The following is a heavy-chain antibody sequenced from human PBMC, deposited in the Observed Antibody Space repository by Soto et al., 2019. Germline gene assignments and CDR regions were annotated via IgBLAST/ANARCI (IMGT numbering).Heavy chain of an antibody. J-gene: IGHJ4*02. D-gene: IGHD6-6*01. V-gene: IGHV3-7*01. Sequence: GGSLRLSCAVSGFTFSSYWMTWVRQAPGKGLEWVANIKQGGGEKYYPDSVKGRFTISRDNAKNSLDPQMNSLRAEDTAVYFCTRDSSFHLLFLAPRPTDYWGQGTLVTVSS. CDR1: GFTFSSYW. CDR3: TRDSSFHLLFLAPRPTDY. CDR2: IKQGGGEK.